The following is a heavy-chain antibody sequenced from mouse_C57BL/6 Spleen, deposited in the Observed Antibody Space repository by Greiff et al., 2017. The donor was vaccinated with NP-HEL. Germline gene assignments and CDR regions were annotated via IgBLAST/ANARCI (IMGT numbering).Heavy chain of an antibody. J-gene: IGHJ4*01. V-gene: IGHV1-64*01. CDR2: IHPNSGST. Sequence: QVQLQQSGAELVKPGASVKLSCKASGYTFTSYWMHWVKQRPGQGLEWIGMIHPNSGSTNYNEKFKSKATLTVNKSSSTAYMQLSSLTSEDSAVYYCARGDGYYEDYAMDYWGQGTSVTVSS. D-gene: IGHD2-3*01. CDR3: ARGDGYYEDYAMDY. CDR1: GYTFTSYW.